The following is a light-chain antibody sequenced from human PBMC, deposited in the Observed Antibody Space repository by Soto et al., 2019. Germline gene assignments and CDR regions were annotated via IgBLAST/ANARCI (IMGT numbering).Light chain of an antibody. CDR3: SSYSSSTTHLV. V-gene: IGLV2-14*03. Sequence: QSALTQPASVSGSPGRSVTISCTGTRSDVGDFNYVSWYQHLPGRAPKLIIYDVTNRPSGISYRFSASKSGRTASLTISGLQAEDEAYYYCSSYSSSTTHLVFGGGTKLTVL. CDR1: RSDVGDFNY. J-gene: IGLJ2*01. CDR2: DVT.